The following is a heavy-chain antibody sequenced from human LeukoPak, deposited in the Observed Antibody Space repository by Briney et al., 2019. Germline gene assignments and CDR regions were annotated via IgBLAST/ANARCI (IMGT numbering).Heavy chain of an antibody. Sequence: KASETLSLTCTVSGGSISSSSYYWGWIRQPPGKGLEWIGSIYYSGSTYYNPSLKSRVTISVDTSKNQFSLKLSSVTAADTAVYYCARRQGYSNYLSFDYWGQGTLVTVSS. V-gene: IGHV4-39*01. D-gene: IGHD4-11*01. CDR3: ARRQGYSNYLSFDY. CDR2: IYYSGST. J-gene: IGHJ4*02. CDR1: GGSISSSSYY.